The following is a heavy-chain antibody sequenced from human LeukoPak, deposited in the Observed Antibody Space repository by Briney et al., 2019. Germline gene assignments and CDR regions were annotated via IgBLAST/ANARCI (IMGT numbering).Heavy chain of an antibody. D-gene: IGHD3-22*01. Sequence: GESLKISCKGSGYSFTSYWIGWVRQMPGKGLEWMGIIYPGDSATRNSPSFQGQVTISADKSISTAYLQWGSLKASDTAMYYCARSPPYDSSGRYFDYWGQGTLVTVSS. J-gene: IGHJ4*02. CDR1: GYSFTSYW. V-gene: IGHV5-51*01. CDR3: ARSPPYDSSGRYFDY. CDR2: IYPGDSAT.